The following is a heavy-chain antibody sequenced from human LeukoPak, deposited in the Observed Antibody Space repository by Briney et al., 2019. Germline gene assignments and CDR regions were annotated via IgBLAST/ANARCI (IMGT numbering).Heavy chain of an antibody. J-gene: IGHJ6*02. CDR2: IIPILGIA. Sequence: GASVKVSCKASGGTFSSYAISWVRQAPGQGLEWMGRIIPILGIANYAQKFQGRVTITADKSTSTAYMELSSLRSEDTAVYYCARRCGGDCYSGMDVWGQGTTVTVSS. CDR1: GGTFSSYA. D-gene: IGHD2-21*02. V-gene: IGHV1-69*04. CDR3: ARRCGGDCYSGMDV.